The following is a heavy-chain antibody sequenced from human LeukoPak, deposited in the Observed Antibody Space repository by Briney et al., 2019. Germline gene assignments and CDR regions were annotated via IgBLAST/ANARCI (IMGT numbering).Heavy chain of an antibody. CDR2: ISGSGGST. Sequence: GGSLRLSCAASGFTCSSYAMSWVRQAPGKGLEWVSAISGSGGSTYYSDSVKGRFTISRDNSKNTLYLQMNSLRAEDTAVYYCARESLAAGFLDYWGQGTLVTVSS. CDR1: GFTCSSYA. D-gene: IGHD6-13*01. V-gene: IGHV3-23*01. J-gene: IGHJ4*02. CDR3: ARESLAAGFLDY.